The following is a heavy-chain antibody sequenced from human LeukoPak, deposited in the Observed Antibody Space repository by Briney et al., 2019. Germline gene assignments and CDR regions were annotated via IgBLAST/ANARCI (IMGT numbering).Heavy chain of an antibody. J-gene: IGHJ6*03. CDR3: ARGSSGWDSNYYYYYMDV. Sequence: PSETLSLTCTVSGYSISSGYYWGWIRQPPGKGLEWIGSIYHSGSTYYNPSLKSRVTISVDTSKNQFSLKLSSVTAADTAVYYCARGSSGWDSNYYYYYMDVWGKGTTVTVSS. CDR1: GYSISSGYY. D-gene: IGHD6-19*01. CDR2: IYHSGST. V-gene: IGHV4-38-2*02.